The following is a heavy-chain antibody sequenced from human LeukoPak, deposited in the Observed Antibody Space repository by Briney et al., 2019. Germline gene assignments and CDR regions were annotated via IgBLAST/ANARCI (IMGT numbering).Heavy chain of an antibody. CDR1: GFTFSSSG. CDR2: ISSDGSNK. V-gene: IGHV3-30*03. J-gene: IGHJ4*02. CDR3: ARDTNYGSNARLGLVY. D-gene: IGHD4-23*01. Sequence: PGRSLRLSFASTGFTFSSSGMHWLRQAPGKGLEWVAVISSDGSNKQYAVSVKGRFTISRDNSNNTLYLQMNSLRVEDTAVYYCARDTNYGSNARLGLVYWGQGTLVTVSS.